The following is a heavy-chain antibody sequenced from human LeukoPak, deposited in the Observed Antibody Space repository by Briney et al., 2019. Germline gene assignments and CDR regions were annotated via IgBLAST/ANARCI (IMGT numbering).Heavy chain of an antibody. CDR1: GITVSTNY. CDR3: ARVGGFYYFDH. CDR2: IHSGGTT. J-gene: IGHJ4*02. D-gene: IGHD2/OR15-2a*01. Sequence: GGSLRLSCAASGITVSTNYMTWVRQAPGKGLEWVSVIHSGGTTSYVDSVKGRFTISRDNSKNTLYLQMNGLRAEDTAVYFCARVGGFYYFDHWGQGTLVTVSS. V-gene: IGHV3-53*05.